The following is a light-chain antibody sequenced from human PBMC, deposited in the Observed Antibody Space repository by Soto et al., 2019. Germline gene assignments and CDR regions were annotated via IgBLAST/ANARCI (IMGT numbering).Light chain of an antibody. CDR2: GAS. V-gene: IGKV3-15*01. CDR3: QHYDDWPE. J-gene: IGKJ1*01. Sequence: EIVLTQSPATLSVSPGERATLSCRASQSVSSNLVWYQQKPGQTPRLLIYGASTRATGIPARFSGSGSATDFTLTISSLQSEDFAVYYCQHYDDWPEFGQGTKVDI. CDR1: QSVSSN.